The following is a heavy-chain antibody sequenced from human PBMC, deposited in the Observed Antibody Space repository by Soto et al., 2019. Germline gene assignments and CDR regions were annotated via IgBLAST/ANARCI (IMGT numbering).Heavy chain of an antibody. CDR3: ARAVDEYYDFSYLRYGWFDY. Sequence: QVQLQESGPGLVKPSGTLSLTCAVSGGSISSSNWWSWVRQPPGKGLEWIGEIYHSGSTNYNPSLKSRVTISVDKSKNQFSLKMSSVTAADTAVYYCARAVDEYYDFSYLRYGWFDYWGQGTLVTVSS. V-gene: IGHV4-4*02. CDR2: IYHSGST. D-gene: IGHD3-3*01. CDR1: GGSISSSNW. J-gene: IGHJ4*02.